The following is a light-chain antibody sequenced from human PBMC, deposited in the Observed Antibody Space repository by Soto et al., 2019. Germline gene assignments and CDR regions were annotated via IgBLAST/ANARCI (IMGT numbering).Light chain of an antibody. V-gene: IGKV3-15*01. CDR3: PQDTNWTRT. Sequence: EIMTSQPPSTLSVSPGERATLPCRASQSVSSNLAWYQQKPGQAPRLLIYGASTRGTGIPSRFSGSGSGTEFTLTISSLQSEDFAVYYCPQDTNWTRTLGQGTKVDIK. CDR2: GAS. J-gene: IGKJ1*01. CDR1: QSVSSN.